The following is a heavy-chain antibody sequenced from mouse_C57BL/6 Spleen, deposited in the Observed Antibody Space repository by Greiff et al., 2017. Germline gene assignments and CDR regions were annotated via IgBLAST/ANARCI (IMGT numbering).Heavy chain of an antibody. CDR1: GYSFTGYY. J-gene: IGHJ1*03. D-gene: IGHD4-1*01. CDR3: ALTGTGYWYVDV. Sequence: DVQLQESGPELVKPGASVKISCKASGYSFTGYYMHWVKQSHGNFLDWIGYIYPYNGVSSYNQKFKGKATLTVDKSSSTAYMELRSLTSEDSAVYYCALTGTGYWYVDVWGTGTTVTVSS. CDR2: IYPYNGVS. V-gene: IGHV1-31*01.